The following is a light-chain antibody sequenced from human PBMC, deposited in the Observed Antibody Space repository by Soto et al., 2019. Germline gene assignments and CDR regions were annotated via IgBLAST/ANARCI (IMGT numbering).Light chain of an antibody. CDR1: QTLSSSY. CDR3: QQYGSSST. V-gene: IGKV3-20*01. J-gene: IGKJ4*01. CDR2: GAS. Sequence: EIVLTQSPGTLSLSPGERATLSCRASQTLSSSYLAWYQHKPGQAPRLLIYGASNRATGIPDRFSGSESGTDFTLTISRLEPEDFAMYYCQQYGSSSTFGGGTKVELK.